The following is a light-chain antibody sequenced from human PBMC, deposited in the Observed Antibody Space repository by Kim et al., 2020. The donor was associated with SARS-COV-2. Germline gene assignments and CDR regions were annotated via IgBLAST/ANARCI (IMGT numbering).Light chain of an antibody. CDR3: QAWDSSTAV. Sequence: VAQGQTASITCSGDKLGDKYACWYQQKPGQSPVLVIYQDSKRPSGIPERFSGSNSGNTATLTISGTQAMDEADYYCQAWDSSTAVFGGGTQLTVL. J-gene: IGLJ3*02. V-gene: IGLV3-1*01. CDR2: QDS. CDR1: KLGDKY.